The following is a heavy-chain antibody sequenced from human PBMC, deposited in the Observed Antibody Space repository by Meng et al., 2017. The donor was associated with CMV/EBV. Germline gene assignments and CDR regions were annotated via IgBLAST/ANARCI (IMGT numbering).Heavy chain of an antibody. D-gene: IGHD4-17*01. CDR3: ARGPEVDYGDYVGLDY. Sequence: QVPLRESGRDLVTPSESLSLTCTVSGGSISSYDWSWTRQPAGKGLEWIGRIYTSGSTNYNPSLKSRVTMSVDTSKNQFSLKLSSVTAADTAVYYCARGPEVDYGDYVGLDYWGQGTLVTVSS. CDR2: IYTSGST. CDR1: GGSISSYD. V-gene: IGHV4-4*07. J-gene: IGHJ4*02.